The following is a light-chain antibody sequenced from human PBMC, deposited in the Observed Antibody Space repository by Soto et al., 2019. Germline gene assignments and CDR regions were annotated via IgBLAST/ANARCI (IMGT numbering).Light chain of an antibody. CDR1: QSISSW. J-gene: IGKJ1*01. CDR2: DAS. V-gene: IGKV1-5*01. Sequence: DIQMTQSPSTLSASVRDRVTITCRASQSISSWLAWYQQKPGKAPKLLIYDASSLESGVPSRFSGSGSGTEFTLTISSLQPDDFATYYCQQYTSYWTLGQGTKVEIK. CDR3: QQYTSYWT.